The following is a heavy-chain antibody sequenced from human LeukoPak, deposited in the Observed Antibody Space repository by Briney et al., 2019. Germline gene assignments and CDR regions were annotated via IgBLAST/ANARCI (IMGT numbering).Heavy chain of an antibody. CDR2: ISYDGSNK. J-gene: IGHJ4*02. CDR1: GFTFSKAW. CDR3: AKGDSRLLWFGEDYFDY. Sequence: GGSLRLSCEASGFTFSKAWMSWVRQAPGKGLEWVAVISYDGSNKYYADSVKGRFTISRDNSKNTLYLQMNSLRAEDTAVYYCAKGDSRLLWFGEDYFDYWGQGTLVTVSS. V-gene: IGHV3-30*18. D-gene: IGHD3-10*01.